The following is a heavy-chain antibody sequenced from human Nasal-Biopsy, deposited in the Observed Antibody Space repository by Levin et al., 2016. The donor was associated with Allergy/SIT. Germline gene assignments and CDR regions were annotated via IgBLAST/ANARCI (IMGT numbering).Heavy chain of an antibody. D-gene: IGHD3-16*02. J-gene: IGHJ4*02. CDR1: GDSVSSSRVG. CDR3: ARDSIVLGSVCYFDF. V-gene: IGHV6-1*01. CDR2: TFYRSRWFN. Sequence: SQTLSLTCDISGDSVSSSRVGWNWIRQSPSRGLEWLGRTFYRSRWFNDYASSVEGRMTILLGTSMNQFSLQLTSVSPEDTAIYYCARDSIVLGSVCYFDFWGPGTLVTVSS.